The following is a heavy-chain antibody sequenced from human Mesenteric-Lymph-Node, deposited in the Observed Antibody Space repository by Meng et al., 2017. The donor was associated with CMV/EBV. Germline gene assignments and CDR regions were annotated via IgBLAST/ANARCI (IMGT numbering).Heavy chain of an antibody. D-gene: IGHD3-22*01. CDR2: ISWNSGSI. Sequence: SLKISCAASGFTFDDYAMHWVRQAPGKGLEWVSGISWNSGSIGYADSVKGRFTISRDNSKNTLYLQMNSLRAEDTAVYYCAKGLYYDSSGYLDYWGQGTLVTVSS. V-gene: IGHV3-9*01. J-gene: IGHJ4*02. CDR3: AKGLYYDSSGYLDY. CDR1: GFTFDDYA.